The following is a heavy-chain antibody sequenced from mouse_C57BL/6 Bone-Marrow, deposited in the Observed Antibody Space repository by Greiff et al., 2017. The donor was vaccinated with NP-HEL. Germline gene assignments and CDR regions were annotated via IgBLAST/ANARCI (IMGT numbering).Heavy chain of an antibody. CDR2: IWSGGST. CDR1: GFSLTSYG. D-gene: IGHD2-5*01. V-gene: IGHV2-2*01. J-gene: IGHJ3*01. CDR3: ASGGSNYDFAY. Sequence: VMLVESGPGLVQPSQSLSITCTVSGFSLTSYGVHWVRQSPGKGLEWLGVIWSGGSTDYNAAFISRLSISKDNSKSQVFFKMNSLQADDTAIYYCASGGSNYDFAYWGQGTLVTVSA.